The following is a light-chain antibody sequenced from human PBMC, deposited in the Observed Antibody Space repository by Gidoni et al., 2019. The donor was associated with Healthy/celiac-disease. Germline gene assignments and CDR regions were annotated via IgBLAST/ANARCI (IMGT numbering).Light chain of an antibody. CDR2: WAS. V-gene: IGKV4-1*01. J-gene: IGKJ4*01. CDR3: QQYQS. Sequence: DIVMTQSPDSLAVSLGARATINCKSSQSVLYSSNNKNYLAWYQQKPGQPPKLLIYWASTRESGVPDRFSGSGSGTDFTLTISSLQAEDVAVYYCQQYQSFGGGTKVEIK. CDR1: QSVLYSSNNKNY.